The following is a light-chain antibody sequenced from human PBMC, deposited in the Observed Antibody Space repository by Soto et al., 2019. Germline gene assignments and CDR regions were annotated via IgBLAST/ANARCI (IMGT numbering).Light chain of an antibody. V-gene: IGKV1-5*03. CDR1: QSISSW. CDR3: QQYNSPLFT. Sequence: DIPMTQSPSTLSASVGDRVTITCRASQSISSWLAWYQQKPGKAPKLLIYKASSLESGVPSRFSGSGSGTEFTLTISSLQPDDFATYYCQQYNSPLFTFGPGTKVDIK. J-gene: IGKJ3*01. CDR2: KAS.